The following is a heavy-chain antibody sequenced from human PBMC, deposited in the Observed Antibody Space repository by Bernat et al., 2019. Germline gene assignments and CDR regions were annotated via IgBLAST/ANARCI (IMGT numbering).Heavy chain of an antibody. V-gene: IGHV3-23*04. J-gene: IGHJ4*02. D-gene: IGHD5-24*01. Sequence: EVQLVESGGGLVQPGGSLRLSCTASGFTFSDYAMSWVRLAPGTGLDWVSSITRGGITHYADSVKGRFTISRDNSKNTLYLQMNSLRAEDTAVFYCAKSFRAFDSSTNYLAFNHWGQGTLVTVSS. CDR3: AKSFRAFDSSTNYLAFNH. CDR2: ITRGGIT. CDR1: GFTFSDYA.